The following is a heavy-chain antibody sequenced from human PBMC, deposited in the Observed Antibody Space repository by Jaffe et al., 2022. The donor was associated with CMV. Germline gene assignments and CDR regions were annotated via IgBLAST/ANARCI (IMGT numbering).Heavy chain of an antibody. J-gene: IGHJ4*02. V-gene: IGHV4-59*08. CDR1: GGSIITSY. CDR3: ARLGVEADPLLDS. CDR2: IYGSGGT. D-gene: IGHD2-15*01. Sequence: QVRLQESGPGLVKPSEPLSLTCTVSGGSIITSYWTWIRQPPGKGLEWIGYIYGSGGTKYNPSLKSRVTMSVDTSKNQFSLKFFSVTATDTAMYYCARLGVEADPLLDSWGQGTLVTVSS.